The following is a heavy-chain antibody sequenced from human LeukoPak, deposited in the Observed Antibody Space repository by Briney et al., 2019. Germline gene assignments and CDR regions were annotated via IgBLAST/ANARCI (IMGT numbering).Heavy chain of an antibody. CDR2: TYSTST. D-gene: IGHD3-10*01. V-gene: IGHV4-61*01. Sequence: SETLSLTCTVSGDSVSSSPYYWGWIRQPPGRGLEWIGNTYSTSTLYNASLRSRVAITEDASKNQFSLRLSSVTAADTAVYYCARDRAFITMVRGVIRNRWFDPWGQGTLVTVSS. CDR3: ARDRAFITMVRGVIRNRWFDP. J-gene: IGHJ5*02. CDR1: GDSVSSSPYY.